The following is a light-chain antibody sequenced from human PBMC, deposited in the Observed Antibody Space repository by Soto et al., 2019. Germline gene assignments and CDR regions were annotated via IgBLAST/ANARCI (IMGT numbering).Light chain of an antibody. J-gene: IGKJ1*01. CDR2: AAS. V-gene: IGKV3-15*01. CDR3: QQYNNWPWT. CDR1: QSVSSK. Sequence: EIEMTQSPATLSVSPGERATLSCRASQSVSSKLAWYQQKPGQPPRLLIYAASTRATGIPVRFSGSGSGTEFILTISSLQSEDFAVYYCQQYNNWPWTFGQGTKVEIK.